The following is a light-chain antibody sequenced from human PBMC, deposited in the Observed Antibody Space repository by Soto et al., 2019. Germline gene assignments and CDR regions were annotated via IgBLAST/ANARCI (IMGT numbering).Light chain of an antibody. Sequence: DMEMTQSPSSLSASVGDRVTITCRASQSISNYLNWYQHKPGKVPKLLIYASSSLQSGVPTMFSGSGSGTDFTLTIHSLQPEDFATYYCQQSYGTPLTFGGGTKIEIK. CDR1: QSISNY. CDR3: QQSYGTPLT. V-gene: IGKV1-39*01. CDR2: ASS. J-gene: IGKJ4*01.